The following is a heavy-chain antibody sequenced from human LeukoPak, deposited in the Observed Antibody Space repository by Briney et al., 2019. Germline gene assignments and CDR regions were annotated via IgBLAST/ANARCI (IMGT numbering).Heavy chain of an antibody. CDR1: GGSISDYY. Sequence: SETLSLTCTVSGGSISDYYLAWIRQPAGKALEWIGRINTSGTTRYNPSLQSRVTLSMDSSNSQFSLHLTSVTAADTAVCYCARGLSHVYDFNWFDPWGQGILVTVSS. J-gene: IGHJ5*02. CDR3: ARGLSHVYDFNWFDP. CDR2: INTSGTT. V-gene: IGHV4-4*07. D-gene: IGHD2/OR15-2a*01.